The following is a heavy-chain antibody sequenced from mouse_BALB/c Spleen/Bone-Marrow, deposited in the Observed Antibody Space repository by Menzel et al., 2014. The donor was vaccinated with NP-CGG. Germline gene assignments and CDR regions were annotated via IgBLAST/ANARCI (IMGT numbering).Heavy chain of an antibody. CDR2: ISSGGST. J-gene: IGHJ4*01. CDR3: ATPLCYSLYDYAMDY. V-gene: IGHV5-6-5*01. D-gene: IGHD1-1*01. CDR1: GFTFSSYA. Sequence: EVMLVESGGGLVRPGGSLKLSCAASGFTFSSYAMSWVRQTPGKRLEWVASISSGGSTYYPESVKGRFTISRDNARNILYLQMSSLRSEDTAMYYCATPLCYSLYDYAMDYWGQGTSVTVSS.